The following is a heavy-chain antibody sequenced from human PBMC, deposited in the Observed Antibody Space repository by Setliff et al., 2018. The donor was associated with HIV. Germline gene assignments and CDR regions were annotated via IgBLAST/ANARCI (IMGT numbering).Heavy chain of an antibody. D-gene: IGHD3-3*01. J-gene: IGHJ4*02. V-gene: IGHV4-39*07. CDR2: VYYSGST. CDR3: ARDGFWSGYIDY. Sequence: SETLSLTCIVSGGSISSSSYYWGWIRQPPGKGLEWIGTVYYSGSTYYNPSLKSRVTISVDTSENQFSLKLSSVTAADTAVYYCARDGFWSGYIDYWGQGTLVTVSS. CDR1: GGSISSSSYY.